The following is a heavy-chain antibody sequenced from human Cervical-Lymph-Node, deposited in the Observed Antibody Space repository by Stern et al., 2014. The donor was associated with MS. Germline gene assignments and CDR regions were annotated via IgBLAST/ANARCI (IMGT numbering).Heavy chain of an antibody. CDR1: GYTFSGYY. V-gene: IGHV1-2*02. Sequence: QVQLGQSGAEVKKPGASLKVACKASGYTFSGYYIHWVRQAPGQGLAWMGWINTNGGGTKYAQSFQGRVTMTRDTSISTTYMELSGLRPDDTSVYYCARDLIGDGDLSLDNWGQGTLVTVSS. CDR2: INTNGGGT. D-gene: IGHD3-10*01. J-gene: IGHJ4*02. CDR3: ARDLIGDGDLSLDN.